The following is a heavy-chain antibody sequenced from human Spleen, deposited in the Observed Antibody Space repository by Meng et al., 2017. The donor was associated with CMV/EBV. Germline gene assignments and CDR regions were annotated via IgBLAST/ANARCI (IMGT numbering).Heavy chain of an antibody. CDR1: GFTFSDYD. CDR2: ISSRSSPI. D-gene: IGHD3-3*01. CDR3: ARVYDFWSGYYTATVYYFDY. V-gene: IGHV3-48*04. Sequence: GESLKISWAASGFTFSDYDMTWVRQAPGKGLEWVSYISSRSSPIYYADSVKGRFTIPRDNAKDSLYLQMNSLRAEDTAVYYCARVYDFWSGYYTATVYYFDYWGQGTVVTVSS. J-gene: IGHJ4*02.